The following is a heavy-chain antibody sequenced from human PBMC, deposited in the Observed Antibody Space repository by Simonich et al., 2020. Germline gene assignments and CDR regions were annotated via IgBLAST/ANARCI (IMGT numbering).Heavy chain of an antibody. CDR2: ISYDGSNK. J-gene: IGHJ3*02. CDR1: GFPFSSYE. V-gene: IGHV3-30*07. D-gene: IGHD2-15*01. CDR3: AREGLLLDAFDI. Sequence: QLQLVESGGGVVQPGRSLRLSCAASGFPFSSYEVHWVRQAPGKGLEWVAVISYDGSNKYYADSVKGRFTISRDNSKNTLYLQMNSLRAEDTAVYYCAREGLLLDAFDIWGQGTMVTVSS.